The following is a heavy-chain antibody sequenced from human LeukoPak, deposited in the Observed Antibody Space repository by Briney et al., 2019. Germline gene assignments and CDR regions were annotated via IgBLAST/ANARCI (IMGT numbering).Heavy chain of an antibody. V-gene: IGHV4-39*01. CDR2: ISYSGTT. CDR1: GDSIGSSVYY. D-gene: IGHD2-15*01. J-gene: IGHJ4*02. CDR3: ARMCSSGDCYSAGADY. Sequence: SETLYLTCTVSGDSIGSSVYYWDWIRQPPGKGLEWIATISYSGTTYYNPSLKSRVTISVDTSKNQFSLKLSSVTAADTAVYYCARMCSSGDCYSAGADYWGQGTLVPVSS.